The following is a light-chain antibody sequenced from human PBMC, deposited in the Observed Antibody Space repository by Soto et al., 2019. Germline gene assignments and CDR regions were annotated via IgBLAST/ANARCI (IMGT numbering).Light chain of an antibody. CDR3: SSYISSSTLVV. CDR2: DVS. J-gene: IGLJ2*01. CDR1: SSDVGGYNY. Sequence: QSVLTQPASVSGSPGQSITISCTGTSSDVGGYNYVSWYQQHPGKAPKLMIYDVSNRPSGVSNRFSGSKSGNTASLTISGPQAEDEADYYCSSYISSSTLVVFGGGTKVTVL. V-gene: IGLV2-14*01.